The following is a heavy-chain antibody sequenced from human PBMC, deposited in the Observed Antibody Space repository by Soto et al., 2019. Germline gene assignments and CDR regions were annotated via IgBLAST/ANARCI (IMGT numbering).Heavy chain of an antibody. J-gene: IGHJ4*02. Sequence: PSETLSLTCTVSGGSISSYYWSWIRQPPGKGLEWIGYIYYSGSTNYNPSLKSRVTISVDTSKNQFSLKLISVTAADTAVYYCARLSDGYGSPARYFDLWGQGTRVTVSS. CDR1: GGSISSYY. D-gene: IGHD6-13*01. CDR2: IYYSGST. CDR3: ARLSDGYGSPARYFDL. V-gene: IGHV4-59*01.